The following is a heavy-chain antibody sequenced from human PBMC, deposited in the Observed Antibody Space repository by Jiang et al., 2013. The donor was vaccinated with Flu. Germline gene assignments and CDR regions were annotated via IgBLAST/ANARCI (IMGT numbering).Heavy chain of an antibody. V-gene: IGHV6-1*01. CDR3: ARDTPLLRDYVSYYYYYYGMDV. J-gene: IGHJ6*02. D-gene: IGHD4-17*01. CDR1: SVSSNSAA. Sequence: SVSSNSAAWNWIRQSPSRGLEWLGRTYYRSKWYNDYAVSVKSRITINPDTSKNQFSLQLNSVTPEDTAVYYCARDTPLLRDYVSYYYYYYGMDVWGQGTTVTVSS. CDR2: TYYRSKWYN.